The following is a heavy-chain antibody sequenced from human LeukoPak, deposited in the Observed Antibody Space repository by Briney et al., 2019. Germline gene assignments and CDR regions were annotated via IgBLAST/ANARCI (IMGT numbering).Heavy chain of an antibody. Sequence: GGSLRLSCAASGFTFSSYSMNWVRQAPGKGLEWVSSISSSSSYIYYADSVKGRFTISRDNAKNPLYLQMNSLRAEDTAVYYCARDTDSSGYYHAFDIWGQGTMVTVSS. J-gene: IGHJ3*02. CDR2: ISSSSSYI. V-gene: IGHV3-21*01. D-gene: IGHD3-22*01. CDR1: GFTFSSYS. CDR3: ARDTDSSGYYHAFDI.